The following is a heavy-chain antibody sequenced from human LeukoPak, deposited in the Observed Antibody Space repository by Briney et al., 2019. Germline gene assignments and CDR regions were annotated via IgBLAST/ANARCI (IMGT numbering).Heavy chain of an antibody. CDR2: IYYSGST. CDR3: ARQLGYCSSTSCYCWFDP. V-gene: IGHV4-39*01. D-gene: IGHD2-2*01. J-gene: IGHJ5*02. CDR1: GVAISSSSYY. Sequence: SETLSLTCTVSGVAISSSSYYWGWIRQPPGKGLEWIGSIYYSGSTYYNPSLKRRVTISVDTSKNQFSLKMSSVTAADTAVYYCARQLGYCSSTSCYCWFDPWGQGTLVTVSS.